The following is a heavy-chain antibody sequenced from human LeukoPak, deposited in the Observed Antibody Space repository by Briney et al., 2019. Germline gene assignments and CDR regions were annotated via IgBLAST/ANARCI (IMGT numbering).Heavy chain of an antibody. J-gene: IGHJ5*02. D-gene: IGHD3-22*01. V-gene: IGHV4-39*07. Sequence: SETLSLTCTVSGGSISSSSYYWGWIRQPPGKGLEWIGSIYYSGSTYYNPSLKSRVTISVDTSKNQFSLKLSSVTAADTAVYYCASHLRITMIVVARYPWGQGTLVTVSS. CDR3: ASHLRITMIVVARYP. CDR2: IYYSGST. CDR1: GGSISSSSYY.